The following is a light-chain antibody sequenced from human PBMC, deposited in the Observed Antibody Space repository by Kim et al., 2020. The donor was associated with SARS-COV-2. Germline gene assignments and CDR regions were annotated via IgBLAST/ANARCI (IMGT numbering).Light chain of an antibody. Sequence: SPGARDTLSCRASQSVTSTYLAWYQQKPGQAPRLLIYGASSRATGIPDRFSGSGSGTDFTLTISRLEPEDFAVYYCQQYGSSPFTFGPGTKVDIK. J-gene: IGKJ3*01. V-gene: IGKV3-20*01. CDR2: GAS. CDR1: QSVTSTY. CDR3: QQYGSSPFT.